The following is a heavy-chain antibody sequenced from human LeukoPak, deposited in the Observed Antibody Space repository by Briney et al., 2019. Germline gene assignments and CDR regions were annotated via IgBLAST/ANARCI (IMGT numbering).Heavy chain of an antibody. D-gene: IGHD2-2*02. CDR3: ARDRCSSTSCYTFDY. V-gene: IGHV1-46*03. J-gene: IGHJ4*02. CDR1: GYTFTSYY. Sequence: ASVKVSCKASGYTFTSYYMHWVRQAPGQGLEWMGIINPSGGSTSYAQKFQGRVTITRDTSTSTVYMELSSLRSEDTAVYYCARDRCSSTSCYTFDYWGQGTLVTVSS. CDR2: INPSGGST.